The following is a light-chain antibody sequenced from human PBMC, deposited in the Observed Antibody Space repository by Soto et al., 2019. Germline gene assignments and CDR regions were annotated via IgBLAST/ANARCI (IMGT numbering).Light chain of an antibody. J-gene: IGKJ1*01. V-gene: IGKV3-20*01. CDR1: QSVSSSY. Sequence: EIVLTQSPGTLSLSPGERATLSFSASQSVSSSYLAWYQQKPGQAPRLLIYGASSRATGIPDRISGSGSGADYTLEISRVEAEDVGVYYCMQALQTPPTFGQGTKVDIK. CDR3: MQALQTPPT. CDR2: GAS.